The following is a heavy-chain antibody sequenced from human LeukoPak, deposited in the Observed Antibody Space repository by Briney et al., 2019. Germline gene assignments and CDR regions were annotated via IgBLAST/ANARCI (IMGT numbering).Heavy chain of an antibody. Sequence: GGSLRLSCAASGFIFSDFAITWIRQAPGRGLEWISKTSDNGITKHYADSVKGRFTISRDNANNSVFLHMNNLRAEDTAVYYCARITVTTSLSWFDPWGQGTLVTVSS. CDR1: GFIFSDFA. J-gene: IGHJ5*02. D-gene: IGHD4-17*01. CDR3: ARITVTTSLSWFDP. V-gene: IGHV3-11*04. CDR2: TSDNGITK.